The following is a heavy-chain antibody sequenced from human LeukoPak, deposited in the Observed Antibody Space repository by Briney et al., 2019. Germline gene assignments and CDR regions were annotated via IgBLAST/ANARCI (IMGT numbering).Heavy chain of an antibody. D-gene: IGHD2-15*01. Sequence: GGSLRLSCAASGFTFSDYYMSWIRQAPGKGLEWVSYISSSGSTIYYADSVKGRFTISRDNAKNSLYLQMISLRAEDTAVYYCARQALGYCSGGSCYYYYGMDVWGQGTTVTVSS. J-gene: IGHJ6*02. CDR1: GFTFSDYY. CDR2: ISSSGSTI. V-gene: IGHV3-11*01. CDR3: ARQALGYCSGGSCYYYYGMDV.